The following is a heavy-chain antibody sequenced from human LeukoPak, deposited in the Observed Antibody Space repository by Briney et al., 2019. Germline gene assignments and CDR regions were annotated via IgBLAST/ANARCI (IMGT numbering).Heavy chain of an antibody. J-gene: IGHJ4*02. CDR1: GFTFSSYA. V-gene: IGHV3-64*01. CDR2: ISSNGGST. CDR3: ASPGAYY. Sequence: PGGSLRLSCAASGFTFSSYAMHWLRQAPGKGLEYVSAISSNGGSTYYANSVKGRFTISRDNSKNTLYLQMGSLRTEDMAVYYCASPGAYYWGEGTLVTVSS.